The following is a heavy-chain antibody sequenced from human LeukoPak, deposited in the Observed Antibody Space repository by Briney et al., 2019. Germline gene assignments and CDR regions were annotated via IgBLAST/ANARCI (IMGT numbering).Heavy chain of an antibody. CDR3: ARDGQGYYYGSGSHIWFDP. CDR1: GGTFSSYA. D-gene: IGHD3-10*01. Sequence: GASVKVSCKASGGTFSSYAISWVRQAPGQGLEWMGGIIPIFGTANYAQKFQGRVTITADESTCTAYMELSSLRSEDTAVYYCARDGQGYYYGSGSHIWFDPWGQGTLVTVSS. J-gene: IGHJ5*02. V-gene: IGHV1-69*13. CDR2: IIPIFGTA.